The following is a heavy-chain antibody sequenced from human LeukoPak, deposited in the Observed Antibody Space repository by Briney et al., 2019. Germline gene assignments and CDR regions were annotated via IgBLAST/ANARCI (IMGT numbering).Heavy chain of an antibody. Sequence: SQTLSLTCAISGDSVSSNSAAWNWIRQSPSRGLEWLGRTYYRSKWDNEYAVSLKSRITINPDTSKNQFSLELNSVTHEDTAVYYCARRQYYYDSSGYWNFDYWGQGTLVTVSS. CDR3: ARRQYYYDSSGYWNFDY. J-gene: IGHJ4*02. CDR1: GDSVSSNSAA. V-gene: IGHV6-1*01. CDR2: TYYRSKWDN. D-gene: IGHD3-22*01.